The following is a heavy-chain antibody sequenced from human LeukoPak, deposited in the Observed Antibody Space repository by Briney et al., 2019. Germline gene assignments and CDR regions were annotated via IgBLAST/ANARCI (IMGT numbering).Heavy chain of an antibody. D-gene: IGHD6-13*01. V-gene: IGHV4-61*02. CDR2: IYTSGTT. CDR3: ASVEDSSSWGVGAFDI. CDR1: GGSISSGSYY. Sequence: SQTLSLTCTVSGGSISSGSYYWSWIRQPAEKRLEWIGRIYTSGTTNYNPSLKSRVTISVDKSKNQFSLKLSSVTAADTAVYYCASVEDSSSWGVGAFDIWGQGTMVTVSS. J-gene: IGHJ3*02.